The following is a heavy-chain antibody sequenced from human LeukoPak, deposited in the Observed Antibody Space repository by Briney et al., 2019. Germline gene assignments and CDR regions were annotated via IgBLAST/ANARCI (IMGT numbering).Heavy chain of an antibody. D-gene: IGHD4-17*01. CDR3: AKMRGGTSVTNYFDD. J-gene: IGHJ4*02. CDR2: ISAGVGGT. CDR1: GLTFSSYA. V-gene: IGHV3-23*01. Sequence: GGSLRLSCAASGLTFSSYAVSWVRQAPGKGLEWVSGISAGVGGTYYADPVKGRFTMSRDNSKNTLYLQMNSLRVEDTAVYYCAKMRGGTSVTNYFDDWGQGTLVTVSS.